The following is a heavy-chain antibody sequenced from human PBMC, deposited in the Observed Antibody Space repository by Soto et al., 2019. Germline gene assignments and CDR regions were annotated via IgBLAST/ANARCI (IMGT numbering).Heavy chain of an antibody. CDR3: ARWGFLEWLLDDYYYYGMDV. CDR2: IKQDGSEK. Sequence: GGSLRLSCAASGFTFSSYSMNWVRQAPGKGLEWVANIKQDGSEKYYVDSVKGRFTISRDNAKNSLYLQMNSLRAEDTAVYYCARWGFLEWLLDDYYYYGMDVWGQGTTVTVSS. D-gene: IGHD3-3*01. J-gene: IGHJ6*02. V-gene: IGHV3-7*01. CDR1: GFTFSSYS.